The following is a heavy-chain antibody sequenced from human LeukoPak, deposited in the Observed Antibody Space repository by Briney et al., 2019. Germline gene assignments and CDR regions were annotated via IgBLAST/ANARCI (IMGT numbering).Heavy chain of an antibody. V-gene: IGHV1-69*05. CDR3: AREFGYSGYGTFDY. CDR1: GGTFSSYA. Sequence: SVKVSCKASGGTFSSYAISWVRQAPGQGLEWRGGIIPIFGTANYAQKFQGRVTITTDESTSTAYMELSSLRSEDTAVYYCAREFGYSGYGTFDYWGQGTLVTVSS. CDR2: IIPIFGTA. J-gene: IGHJ4*02. D-gene: IGHD5-12*01.